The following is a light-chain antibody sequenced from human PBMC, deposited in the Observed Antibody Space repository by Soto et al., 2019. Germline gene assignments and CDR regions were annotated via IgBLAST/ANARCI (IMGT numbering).Light chain of an antibody. Sequence: QSALTQPASVSGSPGQSITFSCTGTSSDVGSSNIVSWYQQHPGKAPKLLIYEVSKRPSGVSNRFSGSKSGNTASLTISGLQAEDEADYYCCSYAGSSTHVFGTGTKVTVL. CDR2: EVS. CDR1: SSDVGSSNI. J-gene: IGLJ1*01. CDR3: CSYAGSSTHV. V-gene: IGLV2-23*02.